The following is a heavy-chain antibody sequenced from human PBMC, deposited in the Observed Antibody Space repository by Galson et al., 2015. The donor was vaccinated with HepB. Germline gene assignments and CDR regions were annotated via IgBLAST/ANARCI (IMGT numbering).Heavy chain of an antibody. CDR2: FDPEDGET. CDR1: GYTLTELS. Sequence: SVKVSCKVSGYTLTELSMHWVRQAPGKGLEWMGGFDPEDGETIYAQKFQGRVTMTEDTSTDTAYTELSSLRSEDTAVYYCAKDESRCGGDCYILDYWGQGTLVTVSS. CDR3: AKDESRCGGDCYILDY. J-gene: IGHJ4*02. V-gene: IGHV1-24*01. D-gene: IGHD2-21*01.